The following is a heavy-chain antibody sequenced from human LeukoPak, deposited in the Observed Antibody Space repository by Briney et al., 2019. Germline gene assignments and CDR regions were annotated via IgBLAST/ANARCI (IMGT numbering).Heavy chain of an antibody. J-gene: IGHJ5*02. CDR2: ISGSGGST. Sequence: GGSLRLSCAASGFTFSSYAMSWVRQAPGKGLEWVSGISGSGGSTYYADSVKGRFTISRDNSKNTLYLQMNSLRAEDTAVYYCARHYGSGYYYNWFDPWGQGTLVTVSS. CDR3: ARHYGSGYYYNWFDP. CDR1: GFTFSSYA. D-gene: IGHD3-22*01. V-gene: IGHV3-23*01.